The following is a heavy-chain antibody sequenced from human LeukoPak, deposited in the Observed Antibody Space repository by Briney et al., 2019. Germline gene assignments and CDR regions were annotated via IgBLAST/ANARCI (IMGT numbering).Heavy chain of an antibody. CDR2: MNPNSGNT. J-gene: IGHJ6*03. D-gene: IGHD5-12*01. Sequence: ASVKVSCKASGYTFTSYDINWVRQATGQGLEWMGWMNPNSGNTGYAQKFQGRVTMTRNTSISTAYMELSSLRSGDTAVYYCAGVPVATIDDYYYYMDVWGKGTTVTISS. CDR3: AGVPVATIDDYYYYMDV. V-gene: IGHV1-8*01. CDR1: GYTFTSYD.